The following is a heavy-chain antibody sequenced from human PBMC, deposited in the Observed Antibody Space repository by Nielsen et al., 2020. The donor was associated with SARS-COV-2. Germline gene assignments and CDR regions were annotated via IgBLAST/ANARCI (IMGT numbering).Heavy chain of an antibody. V-gene: IGHV3-7*01. CDR2: IKQDGSEK. Sequence: WIRQPPGKGLEWVANIKQDGSEKYYVDSVKGRFTISRDNAKNSLYLQMNSLRAEDTAVYYCARDREYYDILTGYYKALYYYGMDVWGQGTTVTVSS. J-gene: IGHJ6*02. CDR3: ARDREYYDILTGYYKALYYYGMDV. D-gene: IGHD3-9*01.